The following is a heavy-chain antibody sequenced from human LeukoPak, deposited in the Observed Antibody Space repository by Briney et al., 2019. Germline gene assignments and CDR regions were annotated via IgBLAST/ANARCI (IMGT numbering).Heavy chain of an antibody. CDR1: GFTFSSYG. D-gene: IGHD3-22*01. CDR3: AKEGLYYYDSSGYTEGYFDY. V-gene: IGHV3-30*18. Sequence: PGGPLRLSCAASGFTFSSYGMHWVRQAPGKGLEWVAVISYDGSNKYYADSVKGRFTISRDNSKNTLYLQMNSLRAEDTAVYYCAKEGLYYYDSSGYTEGYFDYWGQGTLVTVSS. J-gene: IGHJ4*02. CDR2: ISYDGSNK.